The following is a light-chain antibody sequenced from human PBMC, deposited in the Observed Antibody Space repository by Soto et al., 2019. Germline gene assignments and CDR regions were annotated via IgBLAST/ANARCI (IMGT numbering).Light chain of an antibody. CDR1: SGHSSYA. CDR3: QTWVTGIQV. CDR2: LNSDGSH. V-gene: IGLV4-69*01. J-gene: IGLJ2*01. Sequence: QSVLTQSPSASASLGASVKLTCTLSSGHSSYAIAWHQQRPEKGPRYLMKLNSDGSHSKGDGIPDRFSGSSSGAERYLTISSLQSEDEADYYCQTWVTGIQVLGGGTKLTVL.